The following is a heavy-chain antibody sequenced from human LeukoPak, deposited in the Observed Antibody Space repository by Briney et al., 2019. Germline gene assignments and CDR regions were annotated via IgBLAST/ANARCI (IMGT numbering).Heavy chain of an antibody. Sequence: ASVKVSCKASGYTITGYYLHWVRQAPGQGLEWMGRINPNSGGTNSAQKFQGRITMTRDTSISTVYMELSGLTSDDTAVYYCARVWVSAWPLYKYYYGMDVWGQGTTVAVSS. CDR3: ARVWVSAWPLYKYYYGMDV. V-gene: IGHV1-2*06. CDR2: INPNSGGT. J-gene: IGHJ6*02. CDR1: GYTITGYY. D-gene: IGHD6-19*01.